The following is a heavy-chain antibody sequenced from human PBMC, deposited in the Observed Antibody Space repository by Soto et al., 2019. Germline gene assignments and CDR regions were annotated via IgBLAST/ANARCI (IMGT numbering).Heavy chain of an antibody. Sequence: SETLSLTCTVSGGSISSYYWSWIRQPPGKGLEWIGYIYYSGNTNYNHSLKSRVTLSVDTSKNQFSLKLSSVTAADTAVYYCARLRDYCSSAICYVSYYYFMDVWGKGTTVTVSS. D-gene: IGHD2-2*01. CDR1: GGSISSYY. CDR2: IYYSGNT. V-gene: IGHV4-59*08. J-gene: IGHJ6*03. CDR3: ARLRDYCSSAICYVSYYYFMDV.